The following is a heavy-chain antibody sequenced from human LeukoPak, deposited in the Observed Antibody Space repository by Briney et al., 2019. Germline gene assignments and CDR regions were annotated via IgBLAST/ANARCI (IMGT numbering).Heavy chain of an antibody. Sequence: PSETLSLTCTVSGGSISSSSYSWSWIRQPPGKGLEWIGYIYYSGSTYYNPSLKSRVTISVDTSKNQFSLKLSSVTAADTAVYYCARGDDYVWGSYPPYFDYWGQGTLVTVSS. J-gene: IGHJ4*02. CDR2: IYYSGST. D-gene: IGHD3-16*02. V-gene: IGHV4-30-4*07. CDR3: ARGDDYVWGSYPPYFDY. CDR1: GGSISSSSYS.